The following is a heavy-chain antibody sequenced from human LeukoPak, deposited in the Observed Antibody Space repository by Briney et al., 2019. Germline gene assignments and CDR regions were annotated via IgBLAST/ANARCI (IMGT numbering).Heavy chain of an antibody. J-gene: IGHJ4*02. V-gene: IGHV3-30*04. Sequence: QPGRSLRLSCAASGITFNTYSMHWVRQAPGKGLEWVAAISYDGSNKYYADPVKGRFTVSRDNSKNTLYLQLNSLRAEDTAVYYCASQIAAAGTYLTPHYWGQGTLVTVSS. D-gene: IGHD6-13*01. CDR2: ISYDGSNK. CDR1: GITFNTYS. CDR3: ASQIAAAGTYLTPHY.